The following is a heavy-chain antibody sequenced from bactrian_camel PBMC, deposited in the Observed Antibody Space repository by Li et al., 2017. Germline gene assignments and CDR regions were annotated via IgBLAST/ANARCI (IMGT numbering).Heavy chain of an antibody. CDR3: ATDNWGFKD. CDR2: VNNYGSTT. J-gene: IGHJ4*01. Sequence: DVQLVESGGDLVQPGGSLRLSCAASGFTFSDYAMSWVRQAPGKGLEWVSTVNNYGSTTYYADSVKGRFTISRDNAKNTVYLQMNGLTPEDTAVYYCATDNWGFKDWGRGTQVTVS. V-gene: IGHV3S40*01. CDR1: GFTFSDYA. D-gene: IGHD4*01.